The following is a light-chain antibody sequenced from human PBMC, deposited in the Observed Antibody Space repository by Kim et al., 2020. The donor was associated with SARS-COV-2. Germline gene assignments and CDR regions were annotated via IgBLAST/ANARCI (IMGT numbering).Light chain of an antibody. V-gene: IGLV3-25*03. CDR1: ALPKQY. CDR2: KDS. CDR3: QSADSSGTYWV. J-gene: IGLJ3*02. Sequence: SYELTQPPSVSVSPGQTARITCSGDALPKQYTYWYQQKPGQAPVLVIYKDSERPSGIPERFSGSSSGTTVTLNISGVQAEDEADYYCQSADSSGTYWVFGGGTKLTV.